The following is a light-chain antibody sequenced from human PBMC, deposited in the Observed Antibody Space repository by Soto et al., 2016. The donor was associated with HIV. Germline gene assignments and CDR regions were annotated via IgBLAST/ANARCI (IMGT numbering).Light chain of an antibody. CDR1: SLRSYY. CDR2: DKK. CDR3: NSRDSSGNHLRV. J-gene: IGLJ1*01. Sequence: SSELTQDPAVSVALGQTVRITCQGDSLRSYYASWYQQKPGQAPVLVIYDKKQPASGIPDRFSGSSSGNTASLTIAGAQAEDEADYYCNSRDSSGNHLRVFGTGTKVTVL. V-gene: IGLV3-19*01.